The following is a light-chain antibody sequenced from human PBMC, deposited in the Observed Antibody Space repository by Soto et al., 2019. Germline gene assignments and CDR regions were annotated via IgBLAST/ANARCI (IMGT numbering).Light chain of an antibody. Sequence: EIVLTQYPGTLSLSPGERATLSCRASQSVTTSYLAWFQQKPGQAPRLLIFGALSRATGIPDRFSGSGSGTDFTLAICRLEPEDFAVYYCQQYATSPWTFGLGTKVDI. CDR1: QSVTTSY. CDR2: GAL. J-gene: IGKJ1*01. CDR3: QQYATSPWT. V-gene: IGKV3-20*01.